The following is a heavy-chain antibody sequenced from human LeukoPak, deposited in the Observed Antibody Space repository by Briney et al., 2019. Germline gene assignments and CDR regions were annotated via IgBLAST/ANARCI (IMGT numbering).Heavy chain of an antibody. CDR1: GFIFNRYE. Sequence: GGSLRLSCAASGFIFNRYEMNWVRQAPGKGLEWVAFISGSGNSIYYADSMKGRFTISRDNAKNSLYLHMSSLRAEDTAVYYCAGDNIENGDLDYLDYWGQGTLVTVSS. J-gene: IGHJ4*02. V-gene: IGHV3-48*03. D-gene: IGHD4-17*01. CDR3: AGDNIENGDLDYLDY. CDR2: ISGSGNSI.